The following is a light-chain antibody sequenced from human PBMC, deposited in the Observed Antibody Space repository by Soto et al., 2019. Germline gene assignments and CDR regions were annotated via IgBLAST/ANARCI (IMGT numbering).Light chain of an antibody. Sequence: EIVLTQSPGTLSLSPGERATLSCRASQSVSSSYLAWYQQKPGQAPRLLIYGASSRATGIPDRFSGSGSGTDFTLTISILEPEDVAVYYCQQYGSSFTFGPGTKVDIK. CDR1: QSVSSSY. J-gene: IGKJ3*01. V-gene: IGKV3-20*01. CDR2: GAS. CDR3: QQYGSSFT.